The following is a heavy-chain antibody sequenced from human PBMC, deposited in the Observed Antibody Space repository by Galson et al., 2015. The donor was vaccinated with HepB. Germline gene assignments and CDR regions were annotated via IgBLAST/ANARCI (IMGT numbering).Heavy chain of an antibody. CDR1: Y. CDR3: ARGLLDTTP. J-gene: IGHJ5*02. D-gene: IGHD5-18*01. CDR2: INHSENT. Sequence: YWPWIRQPPGKGLEWIVEINHSENTNYNPSLKSRVTISVDTSNNQFSLKLTSVTAADTAVYYCARGLLDTTPWGQGTLVTVSS. V-gene: IGHV4-34*01.